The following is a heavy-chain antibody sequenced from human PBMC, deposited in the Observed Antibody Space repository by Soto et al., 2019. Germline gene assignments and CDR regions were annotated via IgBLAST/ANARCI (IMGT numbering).Heavy chain of an antibody. Sequence: SETLSLTCTVSGGSISSYYWSWIRQPPGKGLEWIGYIYYSGSTNYNPSLKSRVIISVDTSKNQFSLNLSSVTAADTAVYYCARGYYGSESGGYYFDYWGQGTLVTVSS. CDR2: IYYSGST. CDR1: GGSISSYY. V-gene: IGHV4-59*01. J-gene: IGHJ4*02. CDR3: ARGYYGSESGGYYFDY. D-gene: IGHD3-10*01.